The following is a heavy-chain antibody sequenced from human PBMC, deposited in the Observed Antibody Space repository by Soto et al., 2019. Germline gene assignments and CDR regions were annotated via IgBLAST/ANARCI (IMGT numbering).Heavy chain of an antibody. D-gene: IGHD2-2*01. V-gene: IGHV5-51*01. CDR2: IYPADSDT. CDR3: ARSASYCSRTSCHFNY. J-gene: IGHJ4*02. Sequence: GYALTFSCKASGYIFPSKWIGWVRQMPGKGLEWMGVIYPADSDTRYSPSFQGQVTISVDKSVSTAYLHWSSLKASDTAMYYCARSASYCSRTSCHFNYWGQGTPVTVSS. CDR1: GYIFPSKW.